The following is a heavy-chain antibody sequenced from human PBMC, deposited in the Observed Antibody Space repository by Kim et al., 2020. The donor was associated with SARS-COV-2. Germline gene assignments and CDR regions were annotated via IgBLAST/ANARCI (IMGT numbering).Heavy chain of an antibody. Sequence: SETLSLTCTVSGYSISSGYYRGWVRRPPGKGLEWIASIYHSGSTYYNPSLRSRVTISVDTSKNQFSLKVKSVTAADTAMYYCTRRRQSDYYYYGMDVWG. J-gene: IGHJ6*02. D-gene: IGHD4-4*01. CDR1: GYSISSGYY. CDR3: TRRRQSDYYYYGMDV. CDR2: IYHSGST. V-gene: IGHV4-38-2*02.